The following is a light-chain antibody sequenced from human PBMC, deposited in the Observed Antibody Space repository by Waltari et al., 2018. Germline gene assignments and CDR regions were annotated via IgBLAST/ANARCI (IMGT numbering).Light chain of an antibody. V-gene: IGLV2-23*02. CDR3: CSYRIGSTPGV. Sequence: SALTQPASVSGSLGQSITISCSGSTSDVGSGNLVSWYQQFPGTVPKLIIYEVTKRPSGVSSRFSGSKSGNMASLTISGLQPEDEADYYCCSYRIGSTPGVFGGVTKVTVL. CDR2: EVT. J-gene: IGLJ3*02. CDR1: TSDVGSGNL.